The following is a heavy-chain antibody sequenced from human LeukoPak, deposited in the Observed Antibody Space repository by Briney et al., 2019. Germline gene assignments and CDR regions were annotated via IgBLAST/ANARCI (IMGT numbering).Heavy chain of an antibody. CDR2: IHQRGVT. Sequence: PSETLSLTCALSGGSFGDYHWSWIRQPPGKGLEWIGEIHQRGVTTYNPSLKSRVTISVDTSKNQFSLKLSSVTAADTAVYYCARDLRARPWYFDLWGRGTLVTVSS. D-gene: IGHD6-6*01. CDR1: GGSFGDYH. CDR3: ARDLRARPWYFDL. V-gene: IGHV4-34*01. J-gene: IGHJ2*01.